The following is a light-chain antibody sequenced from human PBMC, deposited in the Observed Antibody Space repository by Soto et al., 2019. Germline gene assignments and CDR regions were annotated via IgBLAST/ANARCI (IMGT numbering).Light chain of an antibody. Sequence: EIVMTQSPATLSVSPGERATLSCRASQSVSSNLVWYQQKPGQAPKLLIYNPSTRATGIPARFSGSGSGTEFTLTISSLQSEDFAIYYCQQYDNWPLTFGGGTKVEIK. CDR1: QSVSSN. CDR3: QQYDNWPLT. V-gene: IGKV3-15*01. J-gene: IGKJ4*01. CDR2: NPS.